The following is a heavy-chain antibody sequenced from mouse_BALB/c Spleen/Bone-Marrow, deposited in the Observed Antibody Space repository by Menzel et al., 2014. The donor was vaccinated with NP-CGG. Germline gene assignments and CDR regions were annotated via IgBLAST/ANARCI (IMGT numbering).Heavy chain of an antibody. CDR2: IDPSDSET. V-gene: IGHV1-61*01. J-gene: IGHJ2*01. CDR1: GYTFTSYW. CDR3: ARGLGEIWGY. D-gene: IGHD4-1*01. Sequence: QVQLQQSGAELVRPGTPVKLSCKASGYTFTSYWMNWVKQRPGRGLEWIGRIDPSDSETHYNQKFKDKATLTVDKSSTTAYMQLSSPTSEDSAVYYCARGLGEIWGYWGQGTTLTVSS.